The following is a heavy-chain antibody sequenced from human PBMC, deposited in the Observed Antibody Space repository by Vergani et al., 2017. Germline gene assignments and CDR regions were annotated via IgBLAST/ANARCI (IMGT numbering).Heavy chain of an antibody. Sequence: QVQLVQSGAEVKKPGSSVKVSCKASGGTFSSYAISWVRQAPGQGLEWMGGIIPIFGTANYAQKFQGRVTITADKSTSTAYMELSSLRSEDTAVYYCASTSYGFWSGCYVKGGGYWYFDLWGRGTLVTVSS. D-gene: IGHD3-3*01. CDR3: ASTSYGFWSGCYVKGGGYWYFDL. CDR2: IIPIFGTA. V-gene: IGHV1-69*14. CDR1: GGTFSSYA. J-gene: IGHJ2*01.